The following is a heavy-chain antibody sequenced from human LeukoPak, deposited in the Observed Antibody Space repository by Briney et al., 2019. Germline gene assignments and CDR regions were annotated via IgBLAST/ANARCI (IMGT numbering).Heavy chain of an antibody. CDR2: IKEDGSEK. CDR3: AREGVGYFDY. D-gene: IGHD1-26*01. CDR1: GFTFSNYW. V-gene: IGHV3-7*01. J-gene: IGHJ4*02. Sequence: GGSLRLSCAASGFTFSNYWMSWVRQAPGKGLEWVANIKEDGSEKYYVDSVKGRFTISRDNAKNSLYLQMNSLRAEDTAVYYCAREGVGYFDYWGQGTLVTVSS.